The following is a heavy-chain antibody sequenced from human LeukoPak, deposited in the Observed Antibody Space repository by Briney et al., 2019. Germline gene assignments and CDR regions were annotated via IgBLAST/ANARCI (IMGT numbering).Heavy chain of an antibody. J-gene: IGHJ4*02. V-gene: IGHV3-23*01. CDR2: ISGSGGST. Sequence: PGGSLRLSCAASGFTLSSYAMSWVRQAPGKGLEWVSAISGSGGSTYYADSVKGRFTISRDNSKNTLYLQMNSLRAEDTAVYYCAKDPTTYYYGSGSPDYWGQGTLVTVSS. CDR3: AKDPTTYYYGSGSPDY. CDR1: GFTLSSYA. D-gene: IGHD3-10*01.